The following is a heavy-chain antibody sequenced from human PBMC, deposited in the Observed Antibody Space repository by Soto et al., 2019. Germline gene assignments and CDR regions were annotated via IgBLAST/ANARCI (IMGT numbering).Heavy chain of an antibody. V-gene: IGHV4-4*02. CDR2: IYHSGST. J-gene: IGHJ4*02. CDR3: ARDVGRYSSSWLVDYFDY. CDR1: GGSISSSNW. Sequence: PSETLSLTCAVSGGSISSSNWWSWVRQPPGKGLEWIGEIYHSGSTNYNPSLKSRVTISVDKSKNQFSLKLSSVTAADTAVYYCARDVGRYSSSWLVDYFDYWGQGTLVTVSS. D-gene: IGHD6-13*01.